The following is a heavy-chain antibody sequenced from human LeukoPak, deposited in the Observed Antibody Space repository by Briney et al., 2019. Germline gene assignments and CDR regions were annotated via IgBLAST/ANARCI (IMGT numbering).Heavy chain of an antibody. CDR2: IHYSGRA. D-gene: IGHD3-16*01. V-gene: IGHV4-59*01. CDR1: GGSISGYY. CDR3: VRFGVNYDMDV. Sequence: SESLSLTCSVSGGSISGYYWTWVRQPPGKGLEWIGQIHYSGRADYNPSLKSRITMSVDTSRNQISLKLSSVTAADTAIYYCVRFGVNYDMDVWGQGTTVTVFS. J-gene: IGHJ6*02.